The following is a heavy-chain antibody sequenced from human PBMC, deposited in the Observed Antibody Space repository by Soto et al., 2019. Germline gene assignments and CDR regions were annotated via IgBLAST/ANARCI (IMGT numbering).Heavy chain of an antibody. J-gene: IGHJ6*02. CDR1: GGSITSTSYY. CDR3: VRMSYYGAGIFKGMDV. Sequence: PSETLSLTCTVSGGSITSTSYYWGWIRQPPGKGLAWIGSIYYTGSTGTVNYNPSLNSRVSILVDTSKNQISLKMSSVTAADTAVYYCVRMSYYGAGIFKGMDVWGQGTTVTVSS. D-gene: IGHD3-10*01. CDR2: IYYTGSTGTV. V-gene: IGHV4-61*05.